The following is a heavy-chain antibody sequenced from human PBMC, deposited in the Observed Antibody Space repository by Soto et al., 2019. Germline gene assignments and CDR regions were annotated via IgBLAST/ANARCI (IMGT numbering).Heavy chain of an antibody. CDR1: GYTFTGYY. Sequence: GASVKVSCKASGYTFTGYYMHWVRQAPGQGLEWMGWINPNSGGTNYAQKFQGWVTMTRDTSISTTYMELSRLRSDDTAVYYCARDYGGCGGDCYSPRNYYYGMDVWGQGTTVTVSS. CDR3: ARDYGGCGGDCYSPRNYYYGMDV. D-gene: IGHD2-21*02. J-gene: IGHJ6*02. V-gene: IGHV1-2*04. CDR2: INPNSGGT.